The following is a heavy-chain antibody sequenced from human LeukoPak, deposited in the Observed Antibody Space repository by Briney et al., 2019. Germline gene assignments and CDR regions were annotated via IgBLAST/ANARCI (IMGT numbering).Heavy chain of an antibody. D-gene: IGHD7-27*01. CDR2: IYYTGST. CDR1: GGSVSDYY. CDR3: ASRKLGNDY. Sequence: ASETLSLTCTVSGGSVSDYYWSWIRQSPGKGLEWIGYIYYTGSTSYNPSLRSRVTMSADTSKNQFSLKLSSVTAADTAVYYCASRKLGNDYWGQGTLVTVSS. J-gene: IGHJ4*02. V-gene: IGHV4-59*02.